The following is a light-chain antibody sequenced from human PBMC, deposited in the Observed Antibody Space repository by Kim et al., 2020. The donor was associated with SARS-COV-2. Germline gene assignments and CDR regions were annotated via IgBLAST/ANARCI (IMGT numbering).Light chain of an antibody. J-gene: IGLJ3*02. CDR2: EDT. V-gene: IGLV3-10*01. Sequence: SPGQTARITCSGDSLPNKYVYWYQQKSGQAPVLVVYEDTKRPSGIPERFSGSSSGTTASLTVSGAQVEDEADYYCYSTESRGDYKVFGGGTQLTVL. CDR1: SLPNKY. CDR3: YSTESRGDYKV.